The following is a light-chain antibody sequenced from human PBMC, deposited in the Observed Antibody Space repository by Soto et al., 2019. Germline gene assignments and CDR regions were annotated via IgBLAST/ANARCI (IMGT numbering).Light chain of an antibody. CDR1: QSVSGNY. Sequence: EIVLTQSPGTLSLSPGERATLSCRASQSVSGNYLAWYQQKPGQSPGLLIYGSSDRATGIPDRFSGSGSGTDFTLTITKVEPADFAVYYCHQYGSSPPYTFGQGTKLEMK. CDR2: GSS. J-gene: IGKJ2*01. CDR3: HQYGSSPPYT. V-gene: IGKV3-20*01.